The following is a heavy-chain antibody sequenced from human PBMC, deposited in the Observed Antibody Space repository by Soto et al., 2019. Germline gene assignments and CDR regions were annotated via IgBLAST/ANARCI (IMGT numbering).Heavy chain of an antibody. CDR2: MNPNSGNT. Sequence: ASVKVSCKASGYTFTSYDINWVRQATGQGLEYLGWMNPNSGNTGYVQKFQGRVTMTRDTSTSTVYMELSSLRSEDTAVYYCARQSYSSYYFDYWGQG. J-gene: IGHJ4*02. CDR3: ARQSYSSYYFDY. V-gene: IGHV1-8*01. D-gene: IGHD6-13*01. CDR1: GYTFTSYD.